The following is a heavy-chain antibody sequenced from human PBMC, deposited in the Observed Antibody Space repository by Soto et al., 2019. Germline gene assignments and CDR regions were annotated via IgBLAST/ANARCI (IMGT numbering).Heavy chain of an antibody. J-gene: IGHJ4*02. CDR1: GFTFSSSW. D-gene: IGHD3-10*01. Sequence: EVQLVESGGVLVQPGGSLRVSCAASGFTFSSSWMNWVRQVPGKGLEWVANINGDGSVEYYVDSVRGRFTISRDNVKNSLFLQMNSLRAEDTAVYYCAAGFPPDYWGQGTLVSVSS. V-gene: IGHV3-7*01. CDR2: INGDGSVE. CDR3: AAGFPPDY.